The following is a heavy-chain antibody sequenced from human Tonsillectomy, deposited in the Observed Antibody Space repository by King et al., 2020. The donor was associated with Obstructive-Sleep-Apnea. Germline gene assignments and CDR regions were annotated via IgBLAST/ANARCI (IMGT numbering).Heavy chain of an antibody. J-gene: IGHJ4*02. V-gene: IGHV4-34*01. CDR2: INHSGST. D-gene: IGHD3-10*01. CDR3: ARRYYGSGSYSPFDY. Sequence: VQLQQWGAGLLKPSETLSFPRAVYGGAFSGYTWSWIRQPPGKGLEWIGEINHSGSTNSNPSLKSRVTKLVDTSKNPFSLNLSSVTAADTAVYYCARRYYGSGSYSPFDYWGQGNLVTVSS. CDR1: GGAFSGYT.